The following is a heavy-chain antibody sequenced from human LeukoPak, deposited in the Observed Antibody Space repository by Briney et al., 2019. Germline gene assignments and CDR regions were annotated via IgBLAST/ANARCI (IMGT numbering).Heavy chain of an antibody. CDR2: INAGNGNT. CDR3: ARADTAKTFAFDY. CDR1: GYTFTSYA. D-gene: IGHD5-18*01. V-gene: IGHV1-3*01. Sequence: ASVKVSCKASGYTFTSYAMHWVRQAPGQRLEWMGWINAGNGNTKYSQKFQGRVTITRDTSASTAYVELSSLRSEDTAVYYCARADTAKTFAFDYWGQGTLVTVSS. J-gene: IGHJ4*02.